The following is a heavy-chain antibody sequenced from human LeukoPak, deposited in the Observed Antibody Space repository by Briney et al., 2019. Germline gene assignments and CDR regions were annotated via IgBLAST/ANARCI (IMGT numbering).Heavy chain of an antibody. CDR1: GGSFSGYY. J-gene: IGHJ5*02. CDR3: AREGLSGAREFSTPAAPNWFDP. V-gene: IGHV4-34*01. CDR2: INHSGST. D-gene: IGHD2-2*01. Sequence: SETLSLTCAVYGGSFSGYYWSWIRQPPGKGLEWIGEINHSGSTNYNPSLKSRVTISVDTSKNQFSLKLSSVTAADTALYYCAREGLSGAREFSTPAAPNWFDPWGQGTLVTVSS.